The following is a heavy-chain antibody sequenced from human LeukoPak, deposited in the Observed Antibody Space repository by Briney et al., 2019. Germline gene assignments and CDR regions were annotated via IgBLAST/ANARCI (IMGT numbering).Heavy chain of an antibody. V-gene: IGHV3-74*01. CDR3: ANLGNYDFWSGYPTFDY. Sequence: GGSLRLSCAASGFTFSSYWMHWVRQAPGKGLVWVSRINGDGSTTTYADSVKGRFTISRDNSKNTLYLQMNSLRAEDTAVYYCANLGNYDFWSGYPTFDYWGQGTLVTVSS. CDR2: INGDGSTT. CDR1: GFTFSSYW. J-gene: IGHJ4*02. D-gene: IGHD3-3*01.